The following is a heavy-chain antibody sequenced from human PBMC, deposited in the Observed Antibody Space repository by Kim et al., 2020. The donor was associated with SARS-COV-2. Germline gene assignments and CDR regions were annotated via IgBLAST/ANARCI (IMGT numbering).Heavy chain of an antibody. Sequence: APSVKCRFTITREVSRGMSYLRMNSLKTEDTAVYYCARSYLAASGTNFDYWGQGTLVTVSS. D-gene: IGHD6-13*01. J-gene: IGHJ4*02. V-gene: IGHV3-49*02. CDR3: ARSYLAASGTNFDY.